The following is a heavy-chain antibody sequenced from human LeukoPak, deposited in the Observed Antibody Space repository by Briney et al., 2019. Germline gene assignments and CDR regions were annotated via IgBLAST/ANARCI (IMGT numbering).Heavy chain of an antibody. CDR1: GFTFSTFA. D-gene: IGHD1-26*01. J-gene: IGHJ4*02. CDR3: ARCPIVGVYSGVDY. CDR2: IFPSGGEI. V-gene: IGHV3-23*01. Sequence: GGSLRLSCAASGFTFSTFAMIWVRQPPGKGLEWVSSIFPSGGEIHYADSVRGRFTISRDNSKSTLSLQMNSLRAEDTAVYYCARCPIVGVYSGVDYWGQGTLVTVSS.